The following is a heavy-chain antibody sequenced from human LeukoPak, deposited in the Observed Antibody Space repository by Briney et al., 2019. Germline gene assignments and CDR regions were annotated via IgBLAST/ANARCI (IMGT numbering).Heavy chain of an antibody. CDR2: IHYSGSI. J-gene: IGHJ5*02. D-gene: IGHD3-3*01. CDR1: GGSFSSGGYY. CDR3: ARALGNCLDP. Sequence: SETLSLTCTVSGGSFSSGGYYWSWIRQHPGKGLEWIGYIHYSGSIYYNPSLKSRVSISVDTSKNQFSLKMSSVTAADPAVYYCARALGNCLDPWGQGTLVTVSS. V-gene: IGHV4-31*03.